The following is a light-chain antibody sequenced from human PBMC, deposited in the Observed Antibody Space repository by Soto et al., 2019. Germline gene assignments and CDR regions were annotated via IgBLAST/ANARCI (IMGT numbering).Light chain of an antibody. J-gene: IGLJ3*02. V-gene: IGLV2-23*01. Sequence: QSVLPQPASVSGSPGQSITISCTGTSSDVGNYNLVSSYQQYPDKAPKLIISEGTKRPSGVSDRFSGSKSGNTASLTISGLQAEDEADYYCCSYAGSNTYVFGGGTKVTVL. CDR3: CSYAGSNTYV. CDR1: SSDVGNYNL. CDR2: EGT.